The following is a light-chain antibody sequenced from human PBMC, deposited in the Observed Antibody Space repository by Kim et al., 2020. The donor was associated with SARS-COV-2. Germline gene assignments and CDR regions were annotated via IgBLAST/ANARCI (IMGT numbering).Light chain of an antibody. CDR1: KVGDKY. CDR2: QDS. J-gene: IGLJ1*01. CDR3: QAWDSSTEV. Sequence: SGSQGQTASIICAGDKVGDKYACWYQQKPGQSPVLVIYQDSKRPSGIPERFSGSNSGNTATLTISGTQAMDEADYYCQAWDSSTEVFGTGTKVTVL. V-gene: IGLV3-1*01.